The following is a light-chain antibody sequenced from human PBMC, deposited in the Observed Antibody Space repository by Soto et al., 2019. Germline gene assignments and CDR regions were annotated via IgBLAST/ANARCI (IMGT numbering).Light chain of an antibody. CDR2: SND. Sequence: QAVVTQPPSASGTPGQRVTISCSGSNSNIGTNTINWYQQLPGTAPKLLIHSNDVRPSGVPDRFSGSKSGTSASLAISGLQSEDEADYYCEAWDDSRYGAVFGGGTKLTVL. CDR3: EAWDDSRYGAV. V-gene: IGLV1-44*01. CDR1: NSNIGTNT. J-gene: IGLJ2*01.